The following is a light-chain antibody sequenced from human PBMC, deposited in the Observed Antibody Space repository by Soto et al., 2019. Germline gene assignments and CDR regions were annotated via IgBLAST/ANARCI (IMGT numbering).Light chain of an antibody. CDR3: SSYTSSRAWV. CDR2: EVS. V-gene: IGLV2-14*01. J-gene: IGLJ3*02. CDR1: TSDVGGYNH. Sequence: QSALTQPASVSGSPGQSIAISCTGTTSDVGGYNHVSWYQQHPGKAPKLMIYEVSDRHSGVPNRFSGSKSGSTASLTISGLQGEDEADDYCSSYTSSRAWVFGGGTKVTVL.